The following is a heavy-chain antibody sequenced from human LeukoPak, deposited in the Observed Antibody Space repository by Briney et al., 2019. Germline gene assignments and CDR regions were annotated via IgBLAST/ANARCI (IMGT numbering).Heavy chain of an antibody. CDR2: MNPKRGNT. CDR1: GYSLTSFD. V-gene: IGHV1-8*01. D-gene: IGHD6-13*01. J-gene: IGHJ6*02. CDR3: ARGGSSSSYYNNYGMDV. Sequence: ASVKVSRTASGYSLTSFDINWVRQGSGQGLEWMGWMNPKRGNTGYAPTFQGRVTITRVTSIDTAFMELISRRPDDTAVYYCARGGSSSSYYNNYGMDVWGQGTTITVSS.